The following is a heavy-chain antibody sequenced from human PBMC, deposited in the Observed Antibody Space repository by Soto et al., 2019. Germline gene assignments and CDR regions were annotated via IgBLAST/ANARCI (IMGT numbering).Heavy chain of an antibody. J-gene: IGHJ3*02. CDR2: IYHSGST. CDR1: GDSISSSNW. V-gene: IGHV4-4*02. CDR3: ARVLGNDAFDI. Sequence: QVQLQESGPGLVKPSGTLSLTCAVPGDSISSSNWWSWVRQPPGKGLEWIGEIYHSGSTNYNPSLKXRXTXSXXKSKNQFSLKRSSVTAADTAVYYCARVLGNDAFDIWGQGTMVTVSS. D-gene: IGHD3-3*02.